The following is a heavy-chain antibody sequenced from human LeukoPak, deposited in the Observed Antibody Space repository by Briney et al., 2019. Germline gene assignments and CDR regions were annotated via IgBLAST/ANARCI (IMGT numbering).Heavy chain of an antibody. CDR3: ARDHYDILTGSYFYYYYMDV. Sequence: KSSETLSLTCTVSGYSISSGYYWGWIRQPPGKGLEWIGSIYHSGSTYYNPSLKSRVTISVDTSKNQFSLKLSSVTAADTAVYYCARDHYDILTGSYFYYYYMDVWGKGTTVTISS. J-gene: IGHJ6*03. CDR2: IYHSGST. CDR1: GYSISSGYY. D-gene: IGHD3-9*01. V-gene: IGHV4-38-2*02.